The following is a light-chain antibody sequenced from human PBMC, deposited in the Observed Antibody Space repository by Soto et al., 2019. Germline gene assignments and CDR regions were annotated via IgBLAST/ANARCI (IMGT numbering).Light chain of an antibody. V-gene: IGKV1-39*01. CDR3: QQSYITPYT. CDR1: QSITNY. Sequence: DIQMTQSPSSLSASVGDRVTITCRPSQSITNYLNWYQQKPGKAPKLLIYAASTLLSAVPSRFSGSASGADFTLTISSLQPDDFATYDCQQSYITPYTFGQGTKVDIK. CDR2: AAS. J-gene: IGKJ2*01.